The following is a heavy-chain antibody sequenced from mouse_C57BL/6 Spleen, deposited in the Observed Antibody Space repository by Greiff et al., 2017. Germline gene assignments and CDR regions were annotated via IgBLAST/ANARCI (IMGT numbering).Heavy chain of an antibody. CDR3: ARSGDWSSPFDY. CDR2: IRNKANGYTT. D-gene: IGHD3-3*01. J-gene: IGHJ2*01. CDR1: GFTFTDYY. Sequence: EVMLVESGGGLVQPGGSLSLSCAASGFTFTDYYMSWVRQPPGKALEWLGFIRNKANGYTTEYSASVKGRFTISRDNSQSILYLQMNALRAEDSATYYCARSGDWSSPFDYWGQGTTLTVSS. V-gene: IGHV7-3*01.